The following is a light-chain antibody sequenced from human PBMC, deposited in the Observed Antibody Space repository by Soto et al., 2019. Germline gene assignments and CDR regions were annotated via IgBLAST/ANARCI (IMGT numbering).Light chain of an antibody. Sequence: QSVLTQPASVSGSPGQSITISCTGTISDVGGHNHVSWYQQHPGKAPKLMIYXXXXXXXXXXNXXXXSKSGNTASLTISGLQVXXXADYYCNSYRSPATLVFGGGTKLTVL. CDR2: XXX. V-gene: IGLV2-14*01. CDR1: ISDVGGHNH. J-gene: IGLJ2*01. CDR3: NSYRSPATLV.